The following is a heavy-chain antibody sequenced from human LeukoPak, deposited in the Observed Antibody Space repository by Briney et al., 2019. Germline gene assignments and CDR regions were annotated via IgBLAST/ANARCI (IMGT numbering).Heavy chain of an antibody. CDR2: ISSSSSTI. V-gene: IGHV3-48*01. J-gene: IGHJ3*02. D-gene: IGHD3-9*01. Sequence: GGSLRLSCAASGFTFSSYSMNWVRQTPGKGLEWVSYISSSSSTIFYADSVKGRFTISRDNAKNSLYLQMNSLRAGDTAVYYCARGSTGLDAFDIWGQGTMVTVSS. CDR1: GFTFSSYS. CDR3: ARGSTGLDAFDI.